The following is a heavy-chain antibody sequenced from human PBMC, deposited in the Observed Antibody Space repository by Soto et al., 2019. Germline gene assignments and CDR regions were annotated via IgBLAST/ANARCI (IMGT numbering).Heavy chain of an antibody. CDR1: GYSFTSYW. CDR3: ARLPHYGGPDSYYYYYGMDV. J-gene: IGHJ6*02. D-gene: IGHD4-17*01. Sequence: GESLKISCKGSGYSFTSYWISWVRQMPGKGLGWMGRIDPSDSYTNYSPSFQGHVTISADKSIGTAYLQWSSLKASDTAMYYCARLPHYGGPDSYYYYYGMDVWGQGTTVTVSS. CDR2: IDPSDSYT. V-gene: IGHV5-10-1*01.